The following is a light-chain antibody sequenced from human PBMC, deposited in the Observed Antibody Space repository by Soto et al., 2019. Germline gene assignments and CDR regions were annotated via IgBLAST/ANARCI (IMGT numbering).Light chain of an antibody. J-gene: IGKJ1*01. Sequence: DVQMTQSPSTLSASVGDRVTITCRASQSISGSLAWYQQEPGKAPKALIYDASSLESGVPSRFRGSGSGTEFTLTISSLQPDDFATYYCLQYETYWTFGQGTKVDIK. CDR3: LQYETYWT. CDR1: QSISGS. CDR2: DAS. V-gene: IGKV1-5*01.